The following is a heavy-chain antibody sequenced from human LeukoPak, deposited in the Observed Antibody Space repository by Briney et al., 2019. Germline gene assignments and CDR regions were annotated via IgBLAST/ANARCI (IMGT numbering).Heavy chain of an antibody. Sequence: PSETLSLTCAVYGGSFSGYYWSWIRQLPGKGLEWIGEINHSGSTNYNPSLKSRVTISVDTSKNQFSLKLSSVTAADTAVYYCARRGIRAPPDYWGQGTLVTVSS. D-gene: IGHD2-21*01. CDR3: ARRGIRAPPDY. J-gene: IGHJ4*02. CDR2: INHSGST. CDR1: GGSFSGYY. V-gene: IGHV4-34*01.